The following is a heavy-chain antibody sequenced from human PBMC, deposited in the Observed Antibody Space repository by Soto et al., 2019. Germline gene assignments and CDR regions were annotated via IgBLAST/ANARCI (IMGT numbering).Heavy chain of an antibody. D-gene: IGHD2-2*01. CDR1: GFTFSIYG. CDR3: AKEGSITSWYFDY. V-gene: IGHV3-30*18. Sequence: QVQLVESGGGVVQPGRSLRLSCAASGFTFSIYGMHWVRQAPGKGLEWVTVISYDGNVAYYADSVKGRFTISRYNSKNTLYLQMNSLRTEDKAMYYCAKEGSITSWYFDYWGQGTLVTVSS. CDR2: ISYDGNVA. J-gene: IGHJ4*02.